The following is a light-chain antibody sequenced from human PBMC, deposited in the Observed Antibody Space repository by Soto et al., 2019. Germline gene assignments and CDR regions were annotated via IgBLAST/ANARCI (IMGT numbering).Light chain of an antibody. CDR3: QQDSSTPLT. V-gene: IGKV4-1*01. CDR2: WAS. Sequence: DIVMTQSPDSLAVSLGERATINCKSSQNVLYSPNNKNYLAWYQQKPGQPPKLLIYWASTRESGVPDRSSGSGSGTDFTLTISSLQAEDVETYYCQQDSSTPLTFGGGTKVEVK. CDR1: QNVLYSPNNKNY. J-gene: IGKJ4*01.